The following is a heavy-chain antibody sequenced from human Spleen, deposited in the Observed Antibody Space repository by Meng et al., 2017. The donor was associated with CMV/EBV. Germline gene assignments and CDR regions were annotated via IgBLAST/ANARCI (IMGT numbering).Heavy chain of an antibody. J-gene: IGHJ4*02. CDR1: GFTFSSYE. CDR2: ISGSSSNI. CDR3: ARKLRAPLDN. D-gene: IGHD5-24*01. Sequence: GESLKISCAASGFTFSSYEMNWVRQAPGKGLEWVSSISGSSSNIYYADSVKGRFTISRDNAKNSLYLQMNSLRAEDTAVYYCARKLRAPLDNWGQGTLVTVSS. V-gene: IGHV3-21*01.